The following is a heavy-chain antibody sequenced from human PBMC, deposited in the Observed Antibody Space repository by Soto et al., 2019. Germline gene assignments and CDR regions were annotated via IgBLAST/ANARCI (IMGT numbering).Heavy chain of an antibody. V-gene: IGHV5-51*01. J-gene: IGHJ6*02. CDR3: ARHLGRYCSSTSCLHRDYYYGMDV. D-gene: IGHD2-2*01. Sequence: PGESLKISCNVSGKTFINHWIAWVRQMPGKGLEWMGIIYPGDSDTRYSPSFQGQVTISADKSISTAYLQWSSLKASDTAMYYCARHLGRYCSSTSCLHRDYYYGMDVWGQGTTVTVS. CDR2: IYPGDSDT. CDR1: GKTFINHW.